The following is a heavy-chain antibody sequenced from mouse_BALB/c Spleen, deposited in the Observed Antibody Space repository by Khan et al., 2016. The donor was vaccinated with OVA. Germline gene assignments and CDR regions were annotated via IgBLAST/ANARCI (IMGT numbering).Heavy chain of an antibody. J-gene: IGHJ2*01. CDR3: ARWGNSYFDY. CDR2: ISYSGST. CDR1: GYSITSDYA. Sequence: VQLQLSEPGLVKPSQSLSLTCTVTGYSITSDYAWNWIRQFPGNKLEWMGYISYSGSTSYNPSLKSRISITRDTSKNQFFLQLNSVTTEDTATYYCARWGNSYFDYWGQGTTLTVSS. V-gene: IGHV3-2*02.